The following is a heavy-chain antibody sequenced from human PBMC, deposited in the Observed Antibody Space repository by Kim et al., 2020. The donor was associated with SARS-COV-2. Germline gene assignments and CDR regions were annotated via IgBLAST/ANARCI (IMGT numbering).Heavy chain of an antibody. Sequence: GGSLRLSCAAYEFTFSNYAMHWVRQAPGKGLEWLAVISYDGRNKYYADSVKGRFTISRDNSKNTLFLQMNSLRDEDTAVYYCAKGYCISSSCYRDHWGQGTLVTVSS. J-gene: IGHJ4*02. CDR2: ISYDGRNK. CDR1: EFTFSNYA. CDR3: AKGYCISSSCYRDH. D-gene: IGHD2-2*01. V-gene: IGHV3-30*18.